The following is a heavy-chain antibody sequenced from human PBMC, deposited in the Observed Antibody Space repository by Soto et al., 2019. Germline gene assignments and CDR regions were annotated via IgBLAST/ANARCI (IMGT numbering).Heavy chain of an antibody. D-gene: IGHD3-22*01. CDR2: ISYDGNNK. J-gene: IGHJ4*02. CDR1: GFDFNAYA. CDR3: ARPTYYYDSSGPPAY. Sequence: GGSLRLSCAASGFDFNAYAMHWVRQAPGKGLEWVAIISYDGNNKYYAGSVKGRFTVSSDNSKNTLYLQMNSLSSEDTAVYYCARPTYYYDSSGPPAYWGQRTLVPVSS. V-gene: IGHV3-30-3*01.